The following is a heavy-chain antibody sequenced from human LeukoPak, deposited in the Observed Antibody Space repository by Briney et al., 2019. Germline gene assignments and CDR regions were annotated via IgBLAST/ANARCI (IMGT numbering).Heavy chain of an antibody. D-gene: IGHD3-10*01. V-gene: IGHV3-49*03. Sequence: GGSLRLSCTAAGFTSGDYVMSWFRQAPGEGLEWVGLIRSKNYGGTREYAASVKGRFSISRDDFKSIAYLQMNSLKTEDTAVYYCSREGFGDYYGMDVWGQGTTVTVSS. CDR3: SREGFGDYYGMDV. CDR2: IRSKNYGGTR. CDR1: GFTSGDYV. J-gene: IGHJ6*02.